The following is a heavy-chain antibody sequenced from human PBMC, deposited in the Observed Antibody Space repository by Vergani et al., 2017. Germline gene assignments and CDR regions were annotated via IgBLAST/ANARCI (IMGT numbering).Heavy chain of an antibody. V-gene: IGHV1-18*01. J-gene: IGHJ1*01. CDR3: ARDLIENDTYVRRGY. Sequence: QVQLVQSGAEVKKPGASVKVSCKASGYTFSTYGISWVRQAPGQGLEWMGWISAYNGNTNYPEQFQGRLTMTTDTSTRTAYMELRSLRSDDTAVYYCARDLIENDTYVRRGYWGPGTLLTVSS. CDR1: GYTFSTYG. CDR2: ISAYNGNT. D-gene: IGHD3-22*01.